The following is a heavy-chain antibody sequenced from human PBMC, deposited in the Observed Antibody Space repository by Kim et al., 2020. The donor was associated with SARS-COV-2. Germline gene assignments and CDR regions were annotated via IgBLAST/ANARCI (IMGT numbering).Heavy chain of an antibody. Sequence: ASVNVSCKASGYTFTSYHVHWVRQAPGQGLEWMGIIAPGGGTTSYAQKFQGRVTVTRDTSTSTVYMELSSLTFDDTAVYFCAREGGDITSSEVDYWGQGT. CDR2: IAPGGGTT. CDR1: GYTFTSYH. CDR3: AREGGDITSSEVDY. J-gene: IGHJ4*02. D-gene: IGHD2-2*01. V-gene: IGHV1-46*01.